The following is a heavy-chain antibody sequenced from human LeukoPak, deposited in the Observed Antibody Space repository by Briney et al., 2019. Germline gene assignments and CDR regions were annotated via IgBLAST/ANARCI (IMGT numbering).Heavy chain of an antibody. Sequence: GGSLRLSCAASGFTFSSYWMSWVRQAPGKGLEWVANIKQDGSEKYYVDSVKGRLTISRDNAKNSLYLQMNSLRAEDTAVYYCASGLGQLVLDYYYGMDVWGQGTTVTVSS. D-gene: IGHD6-13*01. V-gene: IGHV3-7*01. CDR2: IKQDGSEK. CDR3: ASGLGQLVLDYYYGMDV. J-gene: IGHJ6*02. CDR1: GFTFSSYW.